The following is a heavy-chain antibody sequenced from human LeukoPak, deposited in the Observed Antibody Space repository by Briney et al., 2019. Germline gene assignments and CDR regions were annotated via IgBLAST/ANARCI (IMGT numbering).Heavy chain of an antibody. J-gene: IGHJ5*02. CDR3: AKAPKDRIVGATSWFDP. Sequence: GGSLRLSCAASGFTFSSYAMSWVRQAPGKGLEWVSAISGSGGSTYYADSVKGRFTISRDNSKNTLYLQMNSLRAEDTAVYYCAKAPKDRIVGATSWFDPWGQGTLVTVSS. D-gene: IGHD1-26*01. V-gene: IGHV3-23*01. CDR2: ISGSGGST. CDR1: GFTFSSYA.